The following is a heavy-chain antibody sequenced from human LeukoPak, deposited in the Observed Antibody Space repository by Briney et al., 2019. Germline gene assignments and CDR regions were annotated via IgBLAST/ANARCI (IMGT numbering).Heavy chain of an antibody. V-gene: IGHV3-23*01. CDR1: GFLFRAYA. D-gene: IGHD3-3*02. Sequence: GGSLRLSCEASGFLFRAYAMSWVRQAPGEGPEWLSTITITDGGAYYIDSVKGRFTMSRDNSKNTLYLQMNSLRAEDTAVYYCAREALRPYLDYWGQGTPVTVSS. CDR3: AREALRPYLDY. CDR2: ITITDGGA. J-gene: IGHJ4*02.